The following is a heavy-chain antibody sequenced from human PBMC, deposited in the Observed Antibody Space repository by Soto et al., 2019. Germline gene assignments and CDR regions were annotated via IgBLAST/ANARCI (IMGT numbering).Heavy chain of an antibody. CDR1: GGSISSYY. CDR2: IYYSGST. V-gene: IGHV4-59*01. J-gene: IGHJ4*02. CDR3: ARVVVVAATPDYYFDY. Sequence: QVQLQESGPGLVKPSETLSLTCTVSGGSISSYYWSWIRQPPGKGLEWIGYIYYSGSTNYSPSLKSRVTISVDTSKNQFSLKLSSVTAADTAVYYCARVVVVAATPDYYFDYWGQGTLVTVSS. D-gene: IGHD2-15*01.